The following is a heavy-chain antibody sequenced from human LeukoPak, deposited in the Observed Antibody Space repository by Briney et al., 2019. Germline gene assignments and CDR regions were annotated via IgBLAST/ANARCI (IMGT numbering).Heavy chain of an antibody. CDR2: IYYSGST. CDR1: NGSVGNEC. D-gene: IGHD6-19*01. J-gene: IGHJ4*02. Sequence: PSATLSLTSTVSNGSVGNECWSRMPQSPGKELKWIGYIYYSGSTNYNPSLKSRVTMSVDTSKNLFSLKLSSVTAADTAVYYCARIDRAVAGTIDYWGQGTLVTVPS. V-gene: IGHV4-59*08. CDR3: ARIDRAVAGTIDY.